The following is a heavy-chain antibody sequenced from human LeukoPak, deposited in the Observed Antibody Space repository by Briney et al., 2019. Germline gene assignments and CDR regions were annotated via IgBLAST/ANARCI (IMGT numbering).Heavy chain of an antibody. CDR3: ARPSSGGLSEDY. J-gene: IGHJ4*02. V-gene: IGHV3-33*01. CDR1: GFTFSSYG. D-gene: IGHD3-10*01. CDR2: IWYDGNNK. Sequence: GGSLRLSCAASGFTFSSYGMHWVRQAPGKGLEWVAVIWYDGNNKYYADSVKGRFTISRDNSKNTLYLQMNSLRAEDTAVYYCARPSSGGLSEDYWGQGTLVTVSS.